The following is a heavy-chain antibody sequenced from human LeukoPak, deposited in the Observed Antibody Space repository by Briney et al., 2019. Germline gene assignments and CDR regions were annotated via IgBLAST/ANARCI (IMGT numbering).Heavy chain of an antibody. Sequence: PGGSLRLSCAASGFTFSSYAMHWVRQAPGKGLEWVAVISYDGSNKYYADSVKGRFTISGDNSKNTLYLQMNSLRAEDTAVYYCARSASDYWGQGTLVTVSS. CDR2: ISYDGSNK. V-gene: IGHV3-30-3*01. CDR3: ARSASDY. J-gene: IGHJ4*02. CDR1: GFTFSSYA.